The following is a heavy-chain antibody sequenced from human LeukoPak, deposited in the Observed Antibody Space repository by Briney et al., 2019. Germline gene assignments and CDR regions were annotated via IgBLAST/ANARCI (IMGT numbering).Heavy chain of an antibody. J-gene: IGHJ4*02. Sequence: GGSLRLSCAASGFTFSSYAMSWVRQAPGKGPEWVSVISGSGNSTYYADPVKGRFIISRDNSKNTLDLQMNSLRAEDTAVYYCATATDYNNYVFDYWGQGTLVTVSS. D-gene: IGHD4-11*01. CDR2: ISGSGNST. CDR3: ATATDYNNYVFDY. CDR1: GFTFSSYA. V-gene: IGHV3-23*01.